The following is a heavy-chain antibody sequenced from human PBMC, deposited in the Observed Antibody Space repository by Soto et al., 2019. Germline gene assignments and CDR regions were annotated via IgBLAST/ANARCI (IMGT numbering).Heavy chain of an antibody. V-gene: IGHV1-18*01. Sequence: QAQLVQSGPEVKEPGASVKVSCKASGYTFSSRGIYWARQAPGQGLEWMRWISPHNAKTHYAQSLQGRVTLTTDTSTSTAYMDLRSLRSDDTAVYYCVREAGDYDWYFDLWGRGTPVTVSS. CDR1: GYTFSSRG. D-gene: IGHD4-17*01. CDR3: VREAGDYDWYFDL. J-gene: IGHJ2*01. CDR2: ISPHNAKT.